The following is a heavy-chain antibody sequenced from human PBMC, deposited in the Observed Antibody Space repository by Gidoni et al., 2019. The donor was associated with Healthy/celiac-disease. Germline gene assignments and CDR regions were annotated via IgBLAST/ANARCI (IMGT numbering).Heavy chain of an antibody. J-gene: IGHJ4*02. CDR3: ASTGDYGDSEPFDY. CDR2: IYSGGST. D-gene: IGHD4-17*01. Sequence: EVQLVESGGGLVQPGGSLRLSCAASGFTFSSNYISWVRQAPGKGLEWVSVIYSGGSTYYADSVKGRFTISRDNSKNTLYLQMNSLRAEDTAVYYCASTGDYGDSEPFDYWGQGTLVTVSS. CDR1: GFTFSSNY. V-gene: IGHV3-66*01.